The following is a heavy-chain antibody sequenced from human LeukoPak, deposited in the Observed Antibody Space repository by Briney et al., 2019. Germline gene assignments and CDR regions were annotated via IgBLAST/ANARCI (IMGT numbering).Heavy chain of an antibody. V-gene: IGHV4-61*01. CDR2: ISNSGST. CDR3: ARSPSGYRFDS. CDR1: GGYVNRGTFF. D-gene: IGHD3-22*01. J-gene: IGHJ4*02. Sequence: SETLSLTCAVSGGYVNRGTFFWTWIRKPPGKGLEWVGYISNSGSTNYHPSLKSRVTISSDTSKTQFTLKLTSVTAADTAVYYCARSPSGYRFDSWGQGTLVTVSS.